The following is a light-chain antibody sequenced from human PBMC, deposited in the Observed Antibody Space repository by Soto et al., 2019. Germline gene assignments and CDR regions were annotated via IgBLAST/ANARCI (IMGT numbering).Light chain of an antibody. V-gene: IGLV2-14*01. Sequence: QSVLTQPASVSGSPGQSITISCTGTSSDVGGYNYVSWYQQHPGKAPKLMIYEVSNRPSGVSTRFSDSNSGNTASLTISGLQAEDEADYYCSSYTSSSTPPYVFGTGTKLTVL. J-gene: IGLJ1*01. CDR1: SSDVGGYNY. CDR2: EVS. CDR3: SSYTSSSTPPYV.